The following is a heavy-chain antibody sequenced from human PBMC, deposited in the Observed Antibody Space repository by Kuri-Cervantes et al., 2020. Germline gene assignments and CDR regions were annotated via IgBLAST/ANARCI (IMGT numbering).Heavy chain of an antibody. Sequence: SVKVSCKASGYTFTGYYMHWVRQAPGQGLEWMGGIIPIFGTANYAQKFQGRVTITRDTSASTAYMELSSLRSEDTAVYYCARGDVLLWFGEKYGMDVWGQGTTVTVSS. D-gene: IGHD3-10*01. CDR2: IIPIFGTA. CDR1: GYTFTGYY. V-gene: IGHV1-69*05. CDR3: ARGDVLLWFGEKYGMDV. J-gene: IGHJ6*02.